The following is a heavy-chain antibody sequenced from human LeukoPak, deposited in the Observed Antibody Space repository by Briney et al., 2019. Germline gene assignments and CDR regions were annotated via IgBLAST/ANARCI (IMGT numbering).Heavy chain of an antibody. J-gene: IGHJ5*02. CDR2: ISGSGGST. D-gene: IGHD3-22*01. Sequence: PGGSLRLSCAASGFTFSSYAMSWVRQAPGKGLEWVSAISGSGGSTYCADSVKGRFTISRDNPKNTLYLQMNSLRAEDTAVYYCAPPPYYYEANGYSVAWGQGTLVTVSS. V-gene: IGHV3-23*01. CDR1: GFTFSSYA. CDR3: APPPYYYEANGYSVA.